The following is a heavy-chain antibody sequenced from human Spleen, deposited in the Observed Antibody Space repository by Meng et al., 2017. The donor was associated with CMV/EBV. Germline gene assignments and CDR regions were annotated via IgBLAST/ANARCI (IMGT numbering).Heavy chain of an antibody. CDR2: IYYSGST. CDR1: GGSISSGGYY. CDR3: ATISSGYYYVGY. Sequence: TVSGGSISSGGYYWSWIRQHPGTGLEWIGYIYYSGSTYYNPSLKSRVTISVDTSKNQFSLKLSSVTAADTAVYYCATISSGYYYVGYWGQGTLVTVSS. V-gene: IGHV4-31*03. J-gene: IGHJ4*02. D-gene: IGHD3-22*01.